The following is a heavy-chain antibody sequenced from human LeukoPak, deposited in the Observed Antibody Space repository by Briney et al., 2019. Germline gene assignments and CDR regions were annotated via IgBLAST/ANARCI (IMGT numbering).Heavy chain of an antibody. D-gene: IGHD6-13*01. CDR1: GFTFSSYW. V-gene: IGHV3-74*01. Sequence: GGSLILSCAASGFTFSSYWMHWVRQAPGKGLVWVSRINSDGSITTYADSVKGRFTISRDNSKNTLYLQMNSLRAEDTAVYYCAKEWYSSTWYGDYWGQGTLVTVSS. CDR2: INSDGSIT. J-gene: IGHJ4*02. CDR3: AKEWYSSTWYGDY.